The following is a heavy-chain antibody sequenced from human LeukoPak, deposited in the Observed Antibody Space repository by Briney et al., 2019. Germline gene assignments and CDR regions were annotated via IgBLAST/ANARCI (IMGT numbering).Heavy chain of an antibody. V-gene: IGHV3-48*01. CDR3: AKDGITMVRGDYYYMDV. Sequence: GGSLRLSCAASGFTFSSYSMNWVRQAPGKGLEWVSYISSSSSTIYYADSVKGRFTISRDNSKNTLYLQMNSLRAEDTAVYYCAKDGITMVRGDYYYMDVWGKGTTVTISS. CDR1: GFTFSSYS. D-gene: IGHD3-10*01. CDR2: ISSSSSTI. J-gene: IGHJ6*03.